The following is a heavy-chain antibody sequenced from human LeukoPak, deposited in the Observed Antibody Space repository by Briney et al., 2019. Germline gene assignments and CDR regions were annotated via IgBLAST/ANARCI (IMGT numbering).Heavy chain of an antibody. D-gene: IGHD6-13*01. V-gene: IGHV5-51*01. CDR1: GYSFTSNW. CDR3: ATVPRIPAVGNTEYFQY. Sequence: GESLKISCQGSGYSFTSNWIAWVRQMPGKGLEWMGIIYPGDSDTRYSPSFQGQVTISVDKSISTAYLQWSSLQASDTAMYYCATVPRIPAVGNTEYFQYWGQGTLVTVSS. J-gene: IGHJ1*01. CDR2: IYPGDSDT.